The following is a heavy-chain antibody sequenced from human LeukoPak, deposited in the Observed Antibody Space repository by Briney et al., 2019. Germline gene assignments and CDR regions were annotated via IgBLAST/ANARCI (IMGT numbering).Heavy chain of an antibody. D-gene: IGHD5-24*01. CDR1: GYTFTGYY. V-gene: IGHV1-2*02. J-gene: IGHJ4*02. Sequence: GASVKVSCKASGYTFTGYYMHWVRQAPGQGLEWMGWINLNSGGTNYAQKFQGRVTMTRDTSISTAYMELSRLRSDDTAVYYCASRGSRDGYNLDYWGQGTLVTVSS. CDR2: INLNSGGT. CDR3: ASRGSRDGYNLDY.